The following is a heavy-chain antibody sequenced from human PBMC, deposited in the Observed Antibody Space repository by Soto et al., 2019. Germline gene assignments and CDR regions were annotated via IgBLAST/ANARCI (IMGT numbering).Heavy chain of an antibody. V-gene: IGHV4-59*01. CDR1: GGSINNYY. CDR2: LYHSETT. CDR3: AREGYSYGYNYHDL. Sequence: TLSLTCTVSGGSINNYYWSWIRQPPGKGLEWIGYLYHSETTNYNPSLRSRVTISRDTSKNQFSLKLSSVTAADTAVYYCAREGYSYGYNYHDLWGQGALVTVSS. J-gene: IGHJ4*02. D-gene: IGHD5-18*01.